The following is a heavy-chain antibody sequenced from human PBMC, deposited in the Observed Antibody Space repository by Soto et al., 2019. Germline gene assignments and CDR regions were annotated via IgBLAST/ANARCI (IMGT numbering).Heavy chain of an antibody. CDR2: ISYDGSNK. Sequence: HPGGSLRISCAASRFTFSSYAMHWVRQAPGKGLEWVAVISYDGSNKYYADSVKGRFTISRDNSKSTLYLQMNSLRGEDTAVYHCARGGAAAWLLYYYYALDVWGQGTTVTVSS. CDR3: ARGGAAAWLLYYYYALDV. D-gene: IGHD6-13*01. V-gene: IGHV3-30-3*01. CDR1: RFTFSSYA. J-gene: IGHJ6*02.